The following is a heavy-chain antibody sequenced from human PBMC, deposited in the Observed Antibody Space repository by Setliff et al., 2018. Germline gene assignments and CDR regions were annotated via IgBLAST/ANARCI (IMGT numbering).Heavy chain of an antibody. D-gene: IGHD3-22*01. V-gene: IGHV4-34*01. CDR2: INHSGST. Sequence: SETLSLTCAVYGGSFSSYYWSWIRQPPGKGLEWIGEINHSGSTNYNPSLKRRVTISVETSKNQSSLKLSSVPAADTAVYYCAARGYYDSSGLYYFDYWGQGTLVTVSS. CDR3: AARGYYDSSGLYYFDY. CDR1: GGSFSSYY. J-gene: IGHJ4*02.